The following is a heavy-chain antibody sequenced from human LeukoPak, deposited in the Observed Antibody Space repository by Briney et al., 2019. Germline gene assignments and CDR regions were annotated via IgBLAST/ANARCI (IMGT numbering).Heavy chain of an antibody. CDR3: ARDLHGVVTHNWFDP. J-gene: IGHJ5*02. D-gene: IGHD3-3*01. CDR2: IHQSGST. Sequence: KPSETLSLTCTVSGYSISSDYYWGWIRQPPEKGLEWIGSIHQSGSTYYNPSLKSRVTMSVDTSKNQFSLKLSSVTAADTAMYYCARDLHGVVTHNWFDPWGQGTLVTVSS. V-gene: IGHV4-38-2*02. CDR1: GYSISSDYY.